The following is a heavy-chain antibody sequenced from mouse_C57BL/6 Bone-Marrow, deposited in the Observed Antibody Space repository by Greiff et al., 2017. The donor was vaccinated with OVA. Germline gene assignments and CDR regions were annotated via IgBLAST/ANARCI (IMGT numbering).Heavy chain of an antibody. Sequence: QVQLQQPGAELVKPGASVKLSCKASGYTFTSYWMQWVKQRPGQGLEWIGEIDPSDSYTNYNQKFKGKATLTVDTSSSTAYMQLSSLTSEDSAVYYCAIYYGTWFAYWGQGTLVTVSA. CDR2: IDPSDSYT. V-gene: IGHV1-50*01. CDR1: GYTFTSYW. J-gene: IGHJ3*01. D-gene: IGHD1-1*01. CDR3: AIYYGTWFAY.